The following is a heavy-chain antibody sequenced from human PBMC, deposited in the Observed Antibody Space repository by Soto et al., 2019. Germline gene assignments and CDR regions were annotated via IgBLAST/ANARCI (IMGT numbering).Heavy chain of an antibody. Sequence: PGEPLKISCKGSGYSFTSYWIGWVRQMPGKGLEWMGIIYPGDSDTRYSPSFQGQVTISADKSISTAYLQWSSLKASDTAMYYCARPIRDGYNSYYYGMDVWGQGTTVTVSS. D-gene: IGHD5-12*01. V-gene: IGHV5-51*01. CDR2: IYPGDSDT. CDR3: ARPIRDGYNSYYYGMDV. CDR1: GYSFTSYW. J-gene: IGHJ6*02.